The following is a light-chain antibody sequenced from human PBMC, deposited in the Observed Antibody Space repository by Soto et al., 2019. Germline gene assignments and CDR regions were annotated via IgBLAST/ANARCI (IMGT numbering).Light chain of an antibody. J-gene: IGKJ1*01. CDR1: QRVSGSF. Sequence: EIVLTQSPGTLSLSPGERATLSCRASQRVSGSFLAWYQHRPGQAPRLLIYGASTRASGIPDRFSGSGSGTDFTLTISRLEAEDFAVYYCQEYATSRTFGQGTKVEIK. CDR2: GAS. V-gene: IGKV3-20*01. CDR3: QEYATSRT.